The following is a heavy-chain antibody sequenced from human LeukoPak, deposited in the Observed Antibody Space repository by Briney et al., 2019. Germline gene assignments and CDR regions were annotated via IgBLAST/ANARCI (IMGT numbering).Heavy chain of an antibody. J-gene: IGHJ6*02. CDR3: AREITMVRGSYYYYGMDV. Sequence: PGRSLRLSCAASGFTFSNYDMHWVRQAPGKGLEWVAVIWYDGSNKYYVDSVKGRFTISRDSSKNTLYLQMNSLRVEDTAVYYCAREITMVRGSYYYYGMDVWGQGTTVTVSS. V-gene: IGHV3-33*01. D-gene: IGHD3-10*01. CDR1: GFTFSNYD. CDR2: IWYDGSNK.